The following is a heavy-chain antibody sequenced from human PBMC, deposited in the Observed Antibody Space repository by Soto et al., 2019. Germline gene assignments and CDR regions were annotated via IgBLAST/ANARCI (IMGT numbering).Heavy chain of an antibody. V-gene: IGHV4-34*01. J-gene: IGHJ4*02. CDR1: GGSFSGYY. CDR3: AIVSYYGSGSYYTALDY. Sequence: PSETLSLTCAVYGGSFSGYYWSWIRQPPGKGLEWIGEINHSGSTNYNPSLKSRVTISVDTSKNQFSLKLSSVTAADTAVYYCAIVSYYGSGSYYTALDYWGQGTLVPVSS. CDR2: INHSGST. D-gene: IGHD3-10*01.